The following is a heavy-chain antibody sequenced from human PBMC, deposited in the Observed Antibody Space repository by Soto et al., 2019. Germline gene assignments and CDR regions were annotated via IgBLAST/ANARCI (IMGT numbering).Heavy chain of an antibody. J-gene: IGHJ3*02. CDR2: ISSSSSTI. CDR1: GFTFSSYS. D-gene: IGHD2-15*01. CDR3: ARDDCSGGSCYGSAFDI. Sequence: EVQLVESGGGLVQPGGSLRLSCAASGFTFSSYSMNWVRQAPGKGLEWVSYISSSSSTIYYADSVKGRFTISRDNAKNSLYLQMNSLRAEDTVVYYCARDDCSGGSCYGSAFDIWGQGTMVTVSS. V-gene: IGHV3-48*01.